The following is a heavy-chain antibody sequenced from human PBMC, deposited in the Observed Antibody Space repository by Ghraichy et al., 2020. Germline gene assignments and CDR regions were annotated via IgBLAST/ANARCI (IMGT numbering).Heavy chain of an antibody. D-gene: IGHD4-23*01. CDR2: IYHSGST. Sequence: SETLSLTCTVSGYSISSGYYWGWIRQSPGKGLEWIGSIYHSGSTYYNPPLKSRVTISIDTSKNQFSLKLSSVTAADTAVYYCARLYYGGNYFDYWGQGTLVTVSS. CDR3: ARLYYGGNYFDY. J-gene: IGHJ4*02. CDR1: GYSISSGYY. V-gene: IGHV4-38-2*02.